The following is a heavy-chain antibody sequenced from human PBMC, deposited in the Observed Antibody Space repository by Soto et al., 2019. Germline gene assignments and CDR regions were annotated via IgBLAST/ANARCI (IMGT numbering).Heavy chain of an antibody. CDR3: ARVSVVVVAATPDAFDI. Sequence: GGSLRLSCAASGFTFSSYSMNWVRQAPGKGLEWVSSISSSSSYIYYADSVKGRFTISRDNAKNSLYLQMNSLRAEDTAVYYCARVSVVVVAATPDAFDIWGQGTMVTVSS. J-gene: IGHJ3*02. CDR2: ISSSSSYI. CDR1: GFTFSSYS. V-gene: IGHV3-21*01. D-gene: IGHD2-15*01.